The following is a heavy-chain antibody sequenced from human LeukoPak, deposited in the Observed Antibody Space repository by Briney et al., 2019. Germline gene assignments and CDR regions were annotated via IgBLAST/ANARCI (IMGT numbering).Heavy chain of an antibody. Sequence: SETLSLTCTVSGGSISSYYWSWIRQPPGKGLEWIGYIYYSGSTNYNPSLKSRVTISVDTSKNQFSLKLSSVTAADTAVYYCARAHRSGWRGLFDYWGQGTLVTVSS. J-gene: IGHJ4*02. D-gene: IGHD6-19*01. CDR3: ARAHRSGWRGLFDY. CDR1: GGSISSYY. V-gene: IGHV4-59*08. CDR2: IYYSGST.